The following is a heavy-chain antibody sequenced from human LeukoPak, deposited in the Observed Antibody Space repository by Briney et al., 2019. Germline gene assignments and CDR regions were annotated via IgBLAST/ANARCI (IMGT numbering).Heavy chain of an antibody. CDR3: ARAPLYYDILTGYYGIGEYYFDY. Sequence: SETLSLTCTVSGGSISSSSYYWGWIRQPPGKGLEWIGSIYYSGSTYYNPSLKSRVTISVDTSKNQFSLKLSSVTAADTAVYYCARAPLYYDILTGYYGIGEYYFDYWGQGTLVTVSS. J-gene: IGHJ4*02. CDR1: GGSISSSSYY. V-gene: IGHV4-39*07. CDR2: IYYSGST. D-gene: IGHD3-9*01.